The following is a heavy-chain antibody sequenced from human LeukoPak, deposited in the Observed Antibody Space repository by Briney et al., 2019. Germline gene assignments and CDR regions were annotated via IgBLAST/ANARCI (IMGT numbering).Heavy chain of an antibody. D-gene: IGHD2-2*01. V-gene: IGHV3-64D*06. CDR1: GFTFSSYA. J-gene: IGHJ4*02. CDR2: ISSNGGST. Sequence: PGGSLRLSCSASGFTFSSYAMHWVRQAPGKGLGYVSAISSNGGSTYYADSVKGRFTISRDNSKNTLYLQMSSLRAEDTAVYYCVTGPVVPAAPFYFDYWGQGTLVTVSS. CDR3: VTGPVVPAAPFYFDY.